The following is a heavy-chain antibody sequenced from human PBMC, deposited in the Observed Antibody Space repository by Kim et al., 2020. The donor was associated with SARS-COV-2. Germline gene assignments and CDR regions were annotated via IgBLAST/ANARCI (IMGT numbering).Heavy chain of an antibody. CDR2: ISYDGSNK. CDR1: GFTFSSYA. Sequence: GGSLRLSCAASGFTFSSYAMHWVRQAPGKGLEWVAVISYDGSNKYYADPVKGRFTISRDNSKNTLYLQMNSLRAEDTAVYYCARDGVGRYSGYDNAFDI. CDR3: ARDGVGRYSGYDNAFDI. J-gene: IGHJ3*02. D-gene: IGHD5-12*01. V-gene: IGHV3-30*04.